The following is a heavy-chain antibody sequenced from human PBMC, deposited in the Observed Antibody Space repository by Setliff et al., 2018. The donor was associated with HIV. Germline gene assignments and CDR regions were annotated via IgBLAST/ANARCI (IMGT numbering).Heavy chain of an antibody. CDR3: ARGGFTGVTTHFQH. D-gene: IGHD4-17*01. V-gene: IGHV4-39*01. CDR1: GGSIRSSSYY. J-gene: IGHJ1*01. CDR2: IYYRGNT. Sequence: SETLSLTCNVSGGSIRSSSYYWGWIRQPPGKGLEWIGSIYYRGNTYYNPSLKSRVTISVDTSKNQFSLKLSSVTAADTAVYYCARGGFTGVTTHFQHWGRGTLVTVSS.